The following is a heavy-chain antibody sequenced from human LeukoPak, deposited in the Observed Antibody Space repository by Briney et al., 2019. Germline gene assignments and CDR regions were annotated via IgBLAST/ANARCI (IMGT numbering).Heavy chain of an antibody. V-gene: IGHV4-61*02. CDR2: IYTSGST. Sequence: SETLSLTCTASGGSISSGSYYWSWIRQPAGKGLEWIGRIYTSGSTNYNPSLKSRVTISVDTSKNQFSLKLSSVTAADTAVYYCAGDYYDSSVNYWGQGTLVTVSS. J-gene: IGHJ4*02. D-gene: IGHD3-22*01. CDR1: GGSISSGSYY. CDR3: AGDYYDSSVNY.